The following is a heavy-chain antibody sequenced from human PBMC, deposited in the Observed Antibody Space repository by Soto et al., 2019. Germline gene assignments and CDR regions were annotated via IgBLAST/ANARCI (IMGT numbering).Heavy chain of an antibody. CDR3: AREAPFATDLGY. CDR2: ISSDGSST. V-gene: IGHV3-74*01. Sequence: EVQLVESGGGLVQPGKSLRLSCAASGFVFSGYWMDWVRQAPGKGLVWVSRISSDGSSTNYADSVKGRFTISSDNVKNTLYLQMNSLRAEDTAVYYCAREAPFATDLGYWGPGSLVSVSS. CDR1: GFVFSGYW. J-gene: IGHJ4*02. D-gene: IGHD3-3*01.